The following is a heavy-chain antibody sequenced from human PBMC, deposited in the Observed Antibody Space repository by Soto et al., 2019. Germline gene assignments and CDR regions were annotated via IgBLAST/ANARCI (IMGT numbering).Heavy chain of an antibody. Sequence: GESLKISCKGSGYSFTSYWIGWVRQMPGKGLEWMGIIYPGDSDTRYSPSFQGQVTISADKSISTAYLQWSSLKASDTAMYYCAVRGDFWSGFESKYYYYGMDVWGQGPTVTVSS. D-gene: IGHD3-3*01. CDR1: GYSFTSYW. J-gene: IGHJ6*02. V-gene: IGHV5-51*03. CDR3: AVRGDFWSGFESKYYYYGMDV. CDR2: IYPGDSDT.